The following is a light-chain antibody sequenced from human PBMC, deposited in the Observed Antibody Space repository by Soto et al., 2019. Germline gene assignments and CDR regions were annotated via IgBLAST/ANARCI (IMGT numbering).Light chain of an antibody. CDR1: SSDVGGYNY. J-gene: IGLJ3*02. CDR3: CSYAGTYTWV. Sequence: QSVLTRPRSVSGSRGQAVIISCTGTSSDVGGYNYVSWYQQHPGKAPKLMIYDVSKRPSGVPDRFSGSKSGNTASLTISGLQAEDEADYYYCSYAGTYTWVFGGGTKVTVL. V-gene: IGLV2-11*01. CDR2: DVS.